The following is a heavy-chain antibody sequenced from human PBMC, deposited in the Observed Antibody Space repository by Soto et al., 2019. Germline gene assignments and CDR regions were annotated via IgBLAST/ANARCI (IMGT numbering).Heavy chain of an antibody. D-gene: IGHD2-2*01. CDR1: GGTFSSYA. CDR2: IIPIFGTA. V-gene: IGHV1-69*13. CDR3: ARGGVVVPAAIRRGWEGDAFDI. Sequence: ASVKVSCKASGGTFSSYAISWVRQAPGQGLEWMGGIIPIFGTANYAQKFQGRVTITADESTSTAYMELSSLGSEDTAVYYCARGGVVVPAAIRRGWEGDAFDIWGQGTMVTVSS. J-gene: IGHJ3*02.